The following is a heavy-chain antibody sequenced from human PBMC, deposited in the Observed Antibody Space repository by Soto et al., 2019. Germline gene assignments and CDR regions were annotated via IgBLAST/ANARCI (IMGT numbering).Heavy chain of an antibody. CDR1: GFTFSSYA. Sequence: EVQLLESGGGLVQPGGSLRLSCAASGFTFSSYAVSWVRQAPGKGLEWVSTISGSGGNAYYADSVKGRFSISRDNSKNTLRLQMNSLRADDTAVYYCAKDGASGSYPPYYYFGMDVWGQGTTVTVSS. J-gene: IGHJ6*02. V-gene: IGHV3-23*01. CDR3: AKDGASGSYPPYYYFGMDV. D-gene: IGHD1-26*01. CDR2: ISGSGGNA.